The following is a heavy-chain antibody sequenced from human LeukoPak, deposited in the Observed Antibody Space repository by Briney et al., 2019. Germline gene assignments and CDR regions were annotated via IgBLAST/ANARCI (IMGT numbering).Heavy chain of an antibody. J-gene: IGHJ5*02. CDR1: GFTFSSYN. CDR3: ARDLNARFDP. Sequence: GGSLRLSCAASGFTFSSYNMPWVRQAPGKGLEWVSYIRSTSSTIFYADSVKGRFTVSRDNAKNSLYLQMNRLRDEDTAVYYCARDLNARFDPWGQGTLVTVSS. V-gene: IGHV3-48*02. D-gene: IGHD2-8*01. CDR2: IRSTSSTI.